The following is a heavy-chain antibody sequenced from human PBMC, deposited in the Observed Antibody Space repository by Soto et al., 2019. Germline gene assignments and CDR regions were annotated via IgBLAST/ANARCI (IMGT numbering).Heavy chain of an antibody. CDR1: GGSISSYY. CDR2: IYYSGST. V-gene: IGHV4-59*01. D-gene: IGHD3-10*01. Sequence: SETLSLTCTVSGGSISSYYWSWIRQPPGKGLEWIGYIYYSGSTNYNPSLKSRVTISVDTSKNQFSLKLSSVTAADTAVYYCARAHDLNYYGSGSYYRWFDPWGQGTLVTVS. J-gene: IGHJ5*02. CDR3: ARAHDLNYYGSGSYYRWFDP.